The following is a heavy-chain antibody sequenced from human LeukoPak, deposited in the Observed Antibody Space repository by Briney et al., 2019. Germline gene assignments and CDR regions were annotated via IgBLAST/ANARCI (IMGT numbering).Heavy chain of an antibody. V-gene: IGHV1-18*01. CDR3: ARVVYCTNGVCYDAFDI. CDR2: ISAYNGNT. Sequence: ASVKVSCKASGCTFTSYGISWVRQAPGQGLEWMGWISAYNGNTNYAQKLQGRVTMTTDTSTSTAYMELRSLRSDDTAVYYCARVVYCTNGVCYDAFDIWGEGTMVTDS. J-gene: IGHJ3*02. D-gene: IGHD2-8*01. CDR1: GCTFTSYG.